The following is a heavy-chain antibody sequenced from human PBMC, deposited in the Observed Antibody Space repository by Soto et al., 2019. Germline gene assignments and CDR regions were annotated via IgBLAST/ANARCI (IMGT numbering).Heavy chain of an antibody. CDR2: ISYDGSNK. J-gene: IGHJ4*02. CDR3: AKDYYDSSGYDY. D-gene: IGHD3-22*01. CDR1: GFTFSSYG. Sequence: GGSLRLSCAASGFTFSSYGMHWVRQAPGKGLEWVAVISYDGSNKYYADSVKGRSTISRDNSKNTLYLQMNSLRAEDTAVYYCAKDYYDSSGYDYWGQGTLVTV. V-gene: IGHV3-30*18.